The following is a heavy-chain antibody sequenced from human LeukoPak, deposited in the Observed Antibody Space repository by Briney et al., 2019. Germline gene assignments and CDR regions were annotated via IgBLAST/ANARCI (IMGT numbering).Heavy chain of an antibody. J-gene: IGHJ4*02. V-gene: IGHV3-21*01. Sequence: GGSLRLSCAASGFTFSSYSMNWVRQAPGKGLEWVSSISSSSSYIYYADSVKGRFTISRDNAKNSLYLQMNSLRAEDTAVYYCAKDTSLRWLQPAFDYWGQGTLVTVSS. D-gene: IGHD5-24*01. CDR1: GFTFSSYS. CDR3: AKDTSLRWLQPAFDY. CDR2: ISSSSSYI.